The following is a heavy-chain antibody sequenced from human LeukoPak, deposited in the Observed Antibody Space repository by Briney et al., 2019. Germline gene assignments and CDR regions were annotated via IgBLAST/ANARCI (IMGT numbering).Heavy chain of an antibody. CDR1: GGSISSYY. CDR2: IYYSGST. Sequence: TSETLSLTCTVSGGSISSYYWSWIRQPPGKGLEWIGYIYYSGSTNYNPSLKSRVTISVDTSKNQFSLKLSSVTAADTAVYYCAKEGLYYDFWSGSRDHYFDYWGQGTLVTVSS. V-gene: IGHV4-59*12. D-gene: IGHD3-3*01. CDR3: AKEGLYYDFWSGSRDHYFDY. J-gene: IGHJ4*02.